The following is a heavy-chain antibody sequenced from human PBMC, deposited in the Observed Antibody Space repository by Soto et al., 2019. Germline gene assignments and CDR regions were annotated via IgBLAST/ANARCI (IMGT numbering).Heavy chain of an antibody. CDR1: GCTFSSYG. D-gene: IGHD3-22*01. CDR2: ISYDGSNK. V-gene: IGHV3-30*18. Sequence: LSRSCSASGCTFSSYGMHWVRQAPGKGLEWVAVISYDGSNKYYADSVKGRFTISRDNSKNTLYLQMNSLRAEDTAVYYCAKDSMIVVIDYWGQGTLVTVSS. CDR3: AKDSMIVVIDY. J-gene: IGHJ4*02.